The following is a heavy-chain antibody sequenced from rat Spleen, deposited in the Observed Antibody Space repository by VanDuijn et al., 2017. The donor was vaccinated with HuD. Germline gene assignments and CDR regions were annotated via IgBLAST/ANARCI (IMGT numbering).Heavy chain of an antibody. CDR3: TTRPYYSSLNWFPY. D-gene: IGHD1-2*01. CDR1: GVTFSNYA. CDR2: ISTGGGNT. V-gene: IGHV5S14*01. J-gene: IGHJ3*01. Sequence: EVQLVESGGGLVQPGRSLKLSCAASGVTFSNYAMAWVRQTPTKGLEWVASISTGGGNTYYRDSVKGRFTISRDNAKNTQYLQMDSLRSEDTATYYCTTRPYYSSLNWFPYWGQGTLVTVSS.